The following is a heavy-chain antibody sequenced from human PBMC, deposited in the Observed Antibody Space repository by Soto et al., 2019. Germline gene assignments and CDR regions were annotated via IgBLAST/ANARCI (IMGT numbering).Heavy chain of an antibody. CDR2: IYYSGST. CDR3: ARSYDSSGYYFLGY. Sequence: QVQLQESGPGLVKPSQTLSLTCTVSGGSISSGGYYWSWIRQHPGKGLEWIGYIYYSGSTYYNPSLKSRVTISVDTSKNQFSLKLSTVTAADTAVYYCARSYDSSGYYFLGYWGQGTLVTVSS. CDR1: GGSISSGGYY. V-gene: IGHV4-31*03. J-gene: IGHJ4*02. D-gene: IGHD3-22*01.